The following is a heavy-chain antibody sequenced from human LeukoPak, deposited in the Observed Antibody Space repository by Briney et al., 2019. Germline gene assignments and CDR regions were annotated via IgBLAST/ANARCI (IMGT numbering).Heavy chain of an antibody. CDR3: AKVPDSSGYPRHFQH. CDR1: GFTFSSYG. Sequence: GGSLRLSCAASGFTFSSYGMHWVRQAPGKGLEWVAFIRYDGSNKYYADSVKGRFTISRDNSKNTLYLQMNSLRAEDTAVYYCAKVPDSSGYPRHFQHWGQGTLVTVSS. D-gene: IGHD3-22*01. J-gene: IGHJ1*01. V-gene: IGHV3-30*02. CDR2: IRYDGSNK.